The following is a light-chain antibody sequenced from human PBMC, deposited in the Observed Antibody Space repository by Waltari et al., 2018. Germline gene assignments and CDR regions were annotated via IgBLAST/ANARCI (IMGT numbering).Light chain of an antibody. J-gene: IGLJ3*02. CDR2: GNN. CDR3: QSYDSSLTCSWV. CDR1: GSNIGAGFD. V-gene: IGLV1-40*01. Sequence: QSVLTQPPSVSGAPGQRVTISCTGSGSNIGAGFDVHWYQQLPGTAPKLLVYGNNRRPSGVPDRFSASKSGTSASLAITGLQAEDEAEYYCQSYDSSLTCSWVFGGGTKLTVL.